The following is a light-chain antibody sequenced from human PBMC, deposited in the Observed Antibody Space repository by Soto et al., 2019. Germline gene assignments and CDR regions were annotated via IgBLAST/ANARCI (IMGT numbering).Light chain of an antibody. V-gene: IGKV3-20*01. CDR3: QQYGSSPPT. CDR2: GAS. Sequence: EIVLAQSPGTLSLSPGERATLSCRASQSVNGGFLAWYQQTPGQTPRLLIYGASNRATGIPDRFSGSGSGTDFTLTISRLEPEDFAVYYCQQYGSSPPTFGQGTRLEIK. J-gene: IGKJ5*01. CDR1: QSVNGGF.